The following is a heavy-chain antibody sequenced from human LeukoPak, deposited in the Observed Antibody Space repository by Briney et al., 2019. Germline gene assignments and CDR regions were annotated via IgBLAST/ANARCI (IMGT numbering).Heavy chain of an antibody. CDR1: GFSFSSYA. Sequence: PGGSLRLACGACGFSFSSYAMRWVRQAPGKVVDGVAVISYDGSNKSYADSVKGRFTISRDNSKNTLYLQMNSLRAEDTAVYYCAQYSSSSPQPDDAFDIWGQGTMVTVSS. D-gene: IGHD6-13*01. V-gene: IGHV3-30*07. CDR3: AQYSSSSPQPDDAFDI. CDR2: ISYDGSNK. J-gene: IGHJ3*02.